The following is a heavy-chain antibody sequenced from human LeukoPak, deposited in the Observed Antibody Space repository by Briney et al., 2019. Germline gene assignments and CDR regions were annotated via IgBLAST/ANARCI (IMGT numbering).Heavy chain of an antibody. Sequence: ASVTVSCKSSGYTFTSCDINWVRQAAGQGVEGMGLMNPNRGNTGYAQKFQGRVTMTRNTSRSTAYMELSSLRSEDTAVYDCARGVTRGSYSDAFDIWGQGTMVTVSS. D-gene: IGHD1-26*01. CDR3: ARGVTRGSYSDAFDI. CDR2: MNPNRGNT. V-gene: IGHV1-8*01. CDR1: GYTFTSCD. J-gene: IGHJ3*02.